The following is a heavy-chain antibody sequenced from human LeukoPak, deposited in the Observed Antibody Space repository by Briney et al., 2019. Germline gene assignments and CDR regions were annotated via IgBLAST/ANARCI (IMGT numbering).Heavy chain of an antibody. V-gene: IGHV3-21*01. D-gene: IGHD3-22*01. J-gene: IGHJ3*02. Sequence: GGSLRLSCAASGFTFSSYAMSWVRQAPGKGLEWVSSISSSSSYIYYADSVKGRFTISRDNAKNSLYLQMNSLRAEDTAVYYCARTRSMIVVVSAFDIWGQGTMVTVSS. CDR3: ARTRSMIVVVSAFDI. CDR2: ISSSSSYI. CDR1: GFTFSSYA.